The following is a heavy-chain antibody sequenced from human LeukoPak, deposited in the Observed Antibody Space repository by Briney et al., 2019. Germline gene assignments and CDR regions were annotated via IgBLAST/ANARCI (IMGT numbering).Heavy chain of an antibody. J-gene: IGHJ6*03. CDR1: GYTFTSYG. CDR2: ISAYNGNT. D-gene: IGHD6-19*01. Sequence: ASVKVSCKASGYTFTSYGISWVRQAPGQGLEWMGWISAYNGNTNYAQKLQGRVTMTTDTSTSTAYMELRSLRSDDTAVYYCARVDAGYSSGWYYMDVWGKGTTVTISS. V-gene: IGHV1-18*01. CDR3: ARVDAGYSSGWYYMDV.